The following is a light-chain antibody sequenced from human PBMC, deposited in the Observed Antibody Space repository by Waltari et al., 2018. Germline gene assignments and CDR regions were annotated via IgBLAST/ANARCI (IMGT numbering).Light chain of an antibody. Sequence: QSVLTQPPSASGAPGQEVSISCSGGSATIPHYVFWYQQFPGTAPKLIVYKDYERPSGVPDRFSASKSGTSASLAISGLRSDDEADYYCATWDDSLNGWVFGGGTKLTVL. CDR3: ATWDDSLNGWV. V-gene: IGLV1-47*01. J-gene: IGLJ3*02. CDR2: KDY. CDR1: SATIPHY.